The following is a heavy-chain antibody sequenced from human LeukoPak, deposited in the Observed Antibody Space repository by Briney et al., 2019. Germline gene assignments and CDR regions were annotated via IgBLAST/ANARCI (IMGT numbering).Heavy chain of an antibody. Sequence: ETLSLTCTVSGGSISSSSYYWGWIRQPPGKGLEWIGSIYYSGSTYYNPSLKSRVTISVDTSKNQFSLELSSVTAADTAVYYCARWAAAGTHHFDYWGRGTLVTVSS. V-gene: IGHV4-39*01. D-gene: IGHD6-13*01. CDR3: ARWAAAGTHHFDY. CDR1: GGSISSSSYY. J-gene: IGHJ4*02. CDR2: IYYSGST.